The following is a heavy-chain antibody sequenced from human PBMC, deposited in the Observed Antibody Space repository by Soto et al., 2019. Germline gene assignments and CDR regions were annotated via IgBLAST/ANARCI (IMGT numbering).Heavy chain of an antibody. CDR3: ARGYCSGGSCYSVDY. CDR2: IIHIYGTA. CDR1: GGTFSSYA. V-gene: IGHV1-69*05. J-gene: IGHJ4*02. D-gene: IGHD2-15*01. Sequence: SVKVSCKASGGTFSSYAISWVRQAPGQGLEWMGGIIHIYGTANYAQKLQGRVTMTTDTSTSTAYMELRSLRSDDTAVYYCARGYCSGGSCYSVDYWGQGTLVTVSS.